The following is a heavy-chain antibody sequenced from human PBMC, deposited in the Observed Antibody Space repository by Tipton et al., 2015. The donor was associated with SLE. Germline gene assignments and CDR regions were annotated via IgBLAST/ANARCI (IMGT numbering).Heavy chain of an antibody. CDR1: GFTFSSYG. CDR3: ARTADCSSTSCYTGGGYFQH. CDR2: IWYDGSNK. D-gene: IGHD2-2*02. Sequence: RSLRLSCAASGFTFSSYGMHWVRQAPGKGLEWVAVIWYDGSNKYYADSVKGRFTISRDNSKNTLYLQMNSLRPEDAAVYYCARTADCSSTSCYTGGGYFQHWGQGTLVTVSS. V-gene: IGHV3-33*01. J-gene: IGHJ1*01.